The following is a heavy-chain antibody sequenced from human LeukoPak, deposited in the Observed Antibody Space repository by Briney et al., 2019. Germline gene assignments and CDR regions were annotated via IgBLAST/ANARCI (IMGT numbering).Heavy chain of an antibody. D-gene: IGHD6-13*01. CDR2: ISWDGGST. J-gene: IGHJ6*02. V-gene: IGHV3-43*01. Sequence: PGGSLRLSCAASGFTFDDYTMHWVRQAPGKGLEWVSLISWDGGSTYYADSVKGRFTISRDNSKNSLYLQMNSLRTEDTALYYCAKALSSSWTERTRYYYYYGMDVWGQGTTVTVSS. CDR1: GFTFDDYT. CDR3: AKALSSSWTERTRYYYYYGMDV.